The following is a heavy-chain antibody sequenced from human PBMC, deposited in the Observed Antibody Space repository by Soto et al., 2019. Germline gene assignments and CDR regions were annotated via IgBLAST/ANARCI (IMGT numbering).Heavy chain of an antibody. V-gene: IGHV3-13*01. CDR2: IGSAGDT. CDR1: GFTFSSYD. J-gene: IGHJ6*03. Sequence: EVQLVESGGGLAQPGGSLRLSCAASGFTFSSYDMHWVRQSTGKGLEWVSAIGSAGDTYYQGSAEGRFTISRENAKNSLILQMNSLRAGDTAVYYCVRARSGCYMDVWGKGTTVTVSS. CDR3: VRARSGCYMDV.